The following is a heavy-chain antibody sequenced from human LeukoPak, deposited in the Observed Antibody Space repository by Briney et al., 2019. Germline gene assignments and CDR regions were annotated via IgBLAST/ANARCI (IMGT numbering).Heavy chain of an antibody. CDR2: ISSSGSTI. Sequence: PGRSLRLSCTASGFTFGDYGMSWVRQAPGKGLEWVSYISSSGSTIYYADSVKGRFTISRDNAKNSLYLQMNSLRAEDTAVYYCARDSRSGWYFDYYYYYYMDVWGKGTTVTISS. J-gene: IGHJ6*03. CDR3: ARDSRSGWYFDYYYYYYMDV. V-gene: IGHV3-48*03. CDR1: GFTFGDYG. D-gene: IGHD6-19*01.